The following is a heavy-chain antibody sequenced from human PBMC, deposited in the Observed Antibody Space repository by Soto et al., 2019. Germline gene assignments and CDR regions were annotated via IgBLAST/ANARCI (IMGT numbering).Heavy chain of an antibody. CDR3: ARRGYYAISAFDI. Sequence: PAETLSLNCTVSGGSISSSSYYWGWIRQPPGKGLEWIGSIYYSGSTYYNPSLKSRVTISVDTSKNQLSLKLSSVTAADTAVYYCARRGYYAISAFDIWGQGTMVTVSS. J-gene: IGHJ3*02. V-gene: IGHV4-39*01. CDR2: IYYSGST. D-gene: IGHD2-8*01. CDR1: GGSISSSSYY.